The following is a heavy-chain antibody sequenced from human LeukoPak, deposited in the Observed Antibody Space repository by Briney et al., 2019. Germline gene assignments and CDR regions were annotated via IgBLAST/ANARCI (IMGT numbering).Heavy chain of an antibody. CDR3: ARDSPERGYSYGPLDNYFDY. D-gene: IGHD5-18*01. CDR1: GFTFSSYW. CDR2: IKQDGSEK. V-gene: IGHV3-7*01. J-gene: IGHJ4*02. Sequence: PGGSLRLSCAASGFTFSSYWMSWVRQAPGKGLEWVANIKQDGSEKYYVDSVEGRFTISRDNAKNSLYLQMNFLRAEDTAVYYCARDSPERGYSYGPLDNYFDYWGQGTLVTVSS.